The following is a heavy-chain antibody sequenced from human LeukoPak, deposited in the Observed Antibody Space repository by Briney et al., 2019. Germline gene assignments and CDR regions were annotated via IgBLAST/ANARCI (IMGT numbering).Heavy chain of an antibody. Sequence: GSLRLSCAASGFTFSSYEMNWIRQPPGKGLEWIGEINHSGSTNYNPSLKSRVTISVDTSKNQFSLKLSSVTAADTAVYYCAIRSPAVAVNWFDPWGQGTLVTVSS. CDR1: GFTFSSYE. D-gene: IGHD6-19*01. CDR3: AIRSPAVAVNWFDP. V-gene: IGHV4-34*08. J-gene: IGHJ5*02. CDR2: INHSGST.